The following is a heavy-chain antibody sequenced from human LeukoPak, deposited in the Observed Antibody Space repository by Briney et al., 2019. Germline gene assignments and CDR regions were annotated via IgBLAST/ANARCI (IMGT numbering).Heavy chain of an antibody. J-gene: IGHJ3*02. D-gene: IGHD6-25*01. CDR1: GFTFSSYD. V-gene: IGHV3-13*01. CDR2: IGTAGDT. CDR3: ARERLRGAFDI. Sequence: QSGGSLRLSCAASGFTFSSYDMHWVRQATGKGLEWVSAIGTAGDTYYPGSVKGRFTISRENAKNSLYLQMNSLRAGDTAVYYCARERLRGAFDIWGQGTMATVSS.